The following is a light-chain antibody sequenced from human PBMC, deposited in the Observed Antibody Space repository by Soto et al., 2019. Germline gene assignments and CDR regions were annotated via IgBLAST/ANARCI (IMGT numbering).Light chain of an antibody. CDR1: QTIDRW. CDR2: GAS. J-gene: IGKJ1*01. Sequence: DIQMTQSPSTLSASVGDRVTITCRASQTIDRWLAWYQQKPGKAPNLLIYGASNLESGVPSRFSGSGSGTEFTLTLSSLRPDDFATYYCQQYNSYPWTFGQGTKVEIK. CDR3: QQYNSYPWT. V-gene: IGKV1-5*03.